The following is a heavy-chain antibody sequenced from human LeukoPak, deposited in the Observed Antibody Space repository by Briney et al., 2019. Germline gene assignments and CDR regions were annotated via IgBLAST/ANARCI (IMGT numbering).Heavy chain of an antibody. Sequence: SETLSLTCSVSGGSFSSSSYYWGWIRQPPGKGLEWIGSIYYTGRTEYSPSLRSRVTISVDTSKNQLSLNLSSVTAADTAVYYCARHQYSGYQLLFCDQWGQGTLVTVSP. J-gene: IGHJ4*02. D-gene: IGHD5-12*01. CDR2: IYYTGRT. CDR1: GGSFSSSSYY. CDR3: ARHQYSGYQLLFCDQ. V-gene: IGHV4-39*01.